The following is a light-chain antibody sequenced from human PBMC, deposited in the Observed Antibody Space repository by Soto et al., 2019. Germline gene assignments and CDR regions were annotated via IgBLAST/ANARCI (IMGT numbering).Light chain of an antibody. V-gene: IGKV1-5*03. Sequence: DIQMTQSPPSLSASVGDRVTITCRASQSISTYLNWFQQKPGKAPKLLISKASRLESGVPSRFSGSGSGTEFTLSISGLQPDDFATYYCQQYNPYSPWTFGQGTKVDIK. CDR1: QSISTY. CDR2: KAS. J-gene: IGKJ1*01. CDR3: QQYNPYSPWT.